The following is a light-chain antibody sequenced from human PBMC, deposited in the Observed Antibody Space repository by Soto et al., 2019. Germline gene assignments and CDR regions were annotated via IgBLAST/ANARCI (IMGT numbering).Light chain of an antibody. CDR1: QSISSY. CDR2: AAS. Sequence: DIQMTQSPSSLSASVGDRVPITCRASQSISSYLNWYQQKPGKAPKLLMYAASSLQSGVPSRFSGSGSGTDFILTISSLQPEAFATYYCQQSYSTPITFGKGTRLEIK. V-gene: IGKV1-39*01. CDR3: QQSYSTPIT. J-gene: IGKJ5*01.